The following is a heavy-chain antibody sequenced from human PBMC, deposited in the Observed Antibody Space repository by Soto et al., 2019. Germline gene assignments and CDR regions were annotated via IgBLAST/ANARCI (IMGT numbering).Heavy chain of an antibody. CDR2: IYYSGST. CDR3: ARDEYRDYVWGSYRYTRAFDI. V-gene: IGHV4-30-4*08. CDR1: GGSFSGYY. D-gene: IGHD3-16*02. J-gene: IGHJ3*02. Sequence: SATRSLTCAVYGGSFSGYYWSWIRQPPGKGLEWIGYIYYSGSTYYNPSLKSRVTISVDTSKNQFSLKLSSVTAADTAVYYCARDEYRDYVWGSYRYTRAFDIWGQGTMVTVSS.